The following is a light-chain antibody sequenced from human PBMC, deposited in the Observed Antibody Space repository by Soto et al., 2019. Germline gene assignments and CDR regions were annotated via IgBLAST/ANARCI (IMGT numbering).Light chain of an antibody. CDR2: WAS. CDR1: QNILYSSNNKNY. J-gene: IGKJ4*01. V-gene: IGKV4-1*01. CDR3: LQYYTSPLT. Sequence: DIVMTQSPDSLAVSLGERATINCKSSQNILYSSNNKNYLAWYQHKSGQPPKVLVYWASTRESGVPDRFSGSGSGTDFTLTISSLQAEDVAVYYCLQYYTSPLTFGGGTKVEIK.